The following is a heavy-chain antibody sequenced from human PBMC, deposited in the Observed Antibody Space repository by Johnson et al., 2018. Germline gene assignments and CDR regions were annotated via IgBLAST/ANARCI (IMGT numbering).Heavy chain of an antibody. V-gene: IGHV3-9*01. CDR3: ANTDS. J-gene: IGHJ4*02. CDR2: ISWNSGTI. Sequence: VQLVESGGGLVQPGRSLRLSCAASGFRFDDYAMHWVRQVPGRGLEWVSGISWNSGTIGYADSVKGRFTISRDNAKNSLYMQMNSLRAEDTALYYCANTDSWGQGTLVTGSS. CDR1: GFRFDDYA.